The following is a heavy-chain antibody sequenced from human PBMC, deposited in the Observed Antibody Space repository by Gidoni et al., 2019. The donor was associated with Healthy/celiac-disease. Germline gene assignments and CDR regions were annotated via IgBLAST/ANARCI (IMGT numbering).Heavy chain of an antibody. CDR3: ARGLLLLEWLSPHAFDI. Sequence: RLEWVAVIWYDGSIKYYADSVKGRFTISRDNSKNTLYLQMNSLRAEDTAVYYCARGLLLLEWLSPHAFDIWGQGTMVTVSS. D-gene: IGHD3-3*01. J-gene: IGHJ3*02. V-gene: IGHV3-33*01. CDR2: IWYDGSIK.